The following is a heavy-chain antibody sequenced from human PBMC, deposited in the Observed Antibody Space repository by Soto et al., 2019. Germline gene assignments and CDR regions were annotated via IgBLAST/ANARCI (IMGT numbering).Heavy chain of an antibody. J-gene: IGHJ1*01. CDR3: ARAGVDYGDYVYFQH. V-gene: IGHV1-18*01. Sequence: GAXVKVSYKASGYTFTSYGISWVRQAPGQGLEWMGWISAYNGNTNYAQKLQGRVTMTTDTSTSTAYMELRSLRSDDTAVYYCARAGVDYGDYVYFQHWGQGTLVTAPQ. CDR2: ISAYNGNT. D-gene: IGHD4-17*01. CDR1: GYTFTSYG.